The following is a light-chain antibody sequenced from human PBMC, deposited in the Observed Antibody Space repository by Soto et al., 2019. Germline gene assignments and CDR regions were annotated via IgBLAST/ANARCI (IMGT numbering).Light chain of an antibody. Sequence: EIVMTQSPATLSVSPGEIATLSCRSSQSVGSDLAWYQQKPGQAPRLVIYDIFTRATGVPTRISGSGSGTDFSLTISRLEPEDFAVYYCQQYGGTPRTFGQGTKLEIK. J-gene: IGKJ1*01. CDR2: DIF. CDR3: QQYGGTPRT. CDR1: QSVGSD. V-gene: IGKV3-20*01.